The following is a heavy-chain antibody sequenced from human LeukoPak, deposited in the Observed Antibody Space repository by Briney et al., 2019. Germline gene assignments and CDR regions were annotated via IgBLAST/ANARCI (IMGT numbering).Heavy chain of an antibody. CDR2: ISAYNGNT. V-gene: IGHV1-18*01. Sequence: ASVKVSCKASGYTFTSYGISWVRQAPGQGLEWMGWISAYNGNTNYAQKLQGRVTMTTDTSTSTAYMELRRLRSDDTAVYYCARSAGDCSGGSCYSVFCSCWFDPWGQGTLVTVSS. D-gene: IGHD2-15*01. CDR1: GYTFTSYG. J-gene: IGHJ5*02. CDR3: ARSAGDCSGGSCYSVFCSCWFDP.